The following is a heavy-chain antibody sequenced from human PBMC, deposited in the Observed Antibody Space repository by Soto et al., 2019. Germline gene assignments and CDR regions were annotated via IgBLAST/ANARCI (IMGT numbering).Heavy chain of an antibody. V-gene: IGHV4-59*01. Sequence: SETLSLTCTVSGGSISSYYWSWIRQPPGKGLEWIGYIYYSGSTNYNPSLKSRVTISVDTSKNQFSLKLSSVTAADTAVYYCARLGTVTNLGSYYYYYYYMDVWGKGTTVTVSS. CDR1: GGSISSYY. CDR2: IYYSGST. CDR3: ARLGTVTNLGSYYYYYYYMDV. D-gene: IGHD4-17*01. J-gene: IGHJ6*03.